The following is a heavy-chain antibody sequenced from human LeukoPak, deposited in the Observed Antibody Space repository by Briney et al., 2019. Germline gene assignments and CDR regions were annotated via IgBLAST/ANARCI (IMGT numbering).Heavy chain of an antibody. CDR3: AIAYDSSGYYYDEGIDY. CDR2: ISGSGGST. Sequence: PGGSLRLSCAASGFTFSSYAMSWVRQAPGKGLEWVSAISGSGGSTYYADSVKGRFTISRDNSKNTLYLQMNSLRAEDTAVYYCAIAYDSSGYYYDEGIDYWGQGTLVTVSS. V-gene: IGHV3-23*01. D-gene: IGHD3-22*01. CDR1: GFTFSSYA. J-gene: IGHJ4*02.